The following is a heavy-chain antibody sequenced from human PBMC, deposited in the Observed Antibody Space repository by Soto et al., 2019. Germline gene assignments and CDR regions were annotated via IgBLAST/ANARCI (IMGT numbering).Heavy chain of an antibody. J-gene: IGHJ4*02. V-gene: IGHV3-23*01. D-gene: IGHD3-16*02. Sequence: GSLRLSWAASGGTFSSDGMSWVREARGPGLEWVSASSGSGGSTYYADSVKGRFTISRDNSKNTLYLQRNSLRAEDTAVYYYAKEVVHFDYRGQGTLVPVSS. CDR2: SSGSGGST. CDR3: AKEVVHFDY. CDR1: GGTFSSDG.